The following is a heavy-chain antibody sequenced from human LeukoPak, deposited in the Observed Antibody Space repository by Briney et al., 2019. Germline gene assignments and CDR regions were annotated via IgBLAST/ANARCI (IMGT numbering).Heavy chain of an antibody. D-gene: IGHD2-15*01. CDR2: INGDGSTK. CDR3: GSSQYYYYYMDV. Sequence: PGGSLRLSCAASGFIFSSYWMHWVRQAPGKGLVWISRINGDGSTKAYADFAKGRFTTSRDNAKNTLYLQMDSLRAEDTAVYYCGSSQYYYYYMDVWGKGTTVTVSS. J-gene: IGHJ6*03. CDR1: GFIFSSYW. V-gene: IGHV3-74*01.